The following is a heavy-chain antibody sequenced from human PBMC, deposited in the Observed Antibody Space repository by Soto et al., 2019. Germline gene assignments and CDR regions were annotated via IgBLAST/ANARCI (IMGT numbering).Heavy chain of an antibody. CDR2: ISYDGSNT. CDR3: AKVSLVGATSEAYDY. J-gene: IGHJ4*02. D-gene: IGHD1-26*01. Sequence: GRALRLSCSASGFTFSSYGMHWVRQAPGKGLEWVAVISYDGSNTYYLDSVKGRFTISRDNSKSTLSLQMDSLRPEDTAVYYCAKVSLVGATSEAYDYWGQGTLVTVSS. CDR1: GFTFSSYG. V-gene: IGHV3-30*18.